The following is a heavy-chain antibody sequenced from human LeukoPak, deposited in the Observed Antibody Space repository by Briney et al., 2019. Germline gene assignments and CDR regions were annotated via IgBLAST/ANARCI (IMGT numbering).Heavy chain of an antibody. J-gene: IGHJ4*02. CDR1: GFTFDDYG. Sequence: GGSLRLSCAASGFTFDDYGKSWVRQAPGKGLEWVGRIKSKTDGGKTDYAAPVKGRLTISRDNSKNTLYLQMNSLKTEDTAVYYCTTDRALYYYGSGSYRALDYWGQGTLVTVSS. V-gene: IGHV3-15*01. CDR3: TTDRALYYYGSGSYRALDY. CDR2: IKSKTDGGKT. D-gene: IGHD3-10*01.